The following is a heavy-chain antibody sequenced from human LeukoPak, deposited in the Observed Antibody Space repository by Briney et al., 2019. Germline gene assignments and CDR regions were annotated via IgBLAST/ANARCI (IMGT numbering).Heavy chain of an antibody. J-gene: IGHJ4*02. V-gene: IGHV1-8*02. CDR3: ARGREIPTDFDY. Sequence: GASVKVSCKASGYTFTSYGISWVRQATGQGLEWMGWMNPNSGNTGYAQKFQGRVTMTRNTSISTAYMELSSLRSEDTAVYYCARGREIPTDFDYWGQGTLVTVSS. D-gene: IGHD2-2*02. CDR2: MNPNSGNT. CDR1: GYTFTSYG.